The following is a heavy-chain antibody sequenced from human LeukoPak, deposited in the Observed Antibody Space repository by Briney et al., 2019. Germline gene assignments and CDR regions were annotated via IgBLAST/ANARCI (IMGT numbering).Heavy chain of an antibody. CDR3: ARGGMLPGIAVAENY. J-gene: IGHJ4*02. D-gene: IGHD6-19*01. Sequence: AASVKVSCKASGYTFTRYDINWVRQATGQGLEWMGWMNPNSGNTGYAQKFQGRVTMTRNTSISTAYMELRSLRSDDTAVYYCARGGMLPGIAVAENYWGQGTLVTVSS. CDR2: MNPNSGNT. V-gene: IGHV1-8*01. CDR1: GYTFTRYD.